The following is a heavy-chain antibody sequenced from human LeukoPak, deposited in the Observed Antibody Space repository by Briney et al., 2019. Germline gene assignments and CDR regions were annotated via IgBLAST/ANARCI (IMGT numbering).Heavy chain of an antibody. Sequence: SETLSLTCSVSGGSVISSNYYWGWIRQPPGKGLEWIGRIYTSGSTNYNPSLKSRVTMSVDTSKNQFSLKPSSVTAADTAVYYCARGEVVVVASEPTGLFRFDPWGQGTLVTVSS. CDR1: GGSVISSNYY. J-gene: IGHJ5*02. V-gene: IGHV4-61*05. D-gene: IGHD2-15*01. CDR2: IYTSGST. CDR3: ARGEVVVVASEPTGLFRFDP.